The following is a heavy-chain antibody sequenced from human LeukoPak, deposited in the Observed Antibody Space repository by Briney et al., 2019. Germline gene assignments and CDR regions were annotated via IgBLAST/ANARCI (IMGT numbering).Heavy chain of an antibody. J-gene: IGHJ4*02. D-gene: IGHD1-26*01. Sequence: GGSLRLSCAASGFTFSNYWMSWVRQAPGKGLEWVANIKDDGSEQYYMDSVKGRFTISRDNAKNSLFLQMNSLRAEDTAVYYCAKDNFGSGSYKDYWGQGTLVTVSS. V-gene: IGHV3-7*01. CDR1: GFTFSNYW. CDR3: AKDNFGSGSYKDY. CDR2: IKDDGSEQ.